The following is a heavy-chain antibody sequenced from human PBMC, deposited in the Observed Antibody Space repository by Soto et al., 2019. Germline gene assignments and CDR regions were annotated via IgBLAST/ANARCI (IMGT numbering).Heavy chain of an antibody. CDR1: GFTISSYG. J-gene: IGHJ4*02. Sequence: SLRLSRAVAGFTISSYGMSWVRKAPGKGLEWVSGISGSGGSTYYADSVRGRFTISRDNSKNTLYLQMNSLRAEDTAVYYCAKDLTDYYDTSGYAGSIDYWGQGPLVTVYS. CDR3: AKDLTDYYDTSGYAGSIDY. D-gene: IGHD3-22*01. CDR2: ISGSGGST. V-gene: IGHV3-23*01.